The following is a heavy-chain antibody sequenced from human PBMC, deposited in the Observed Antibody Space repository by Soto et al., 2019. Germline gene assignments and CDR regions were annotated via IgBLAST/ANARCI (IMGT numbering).Heavy chain of an antibody. CDR3: ASTMVVFRYYYYMDV. D-gene: IGHD2-8*02. Sequence: GGSLRLSCAASGFTFSSYAMSWVRQAPGKGLEWVSVISGGGGSTYYADSVKGRFTISRDNSKNTLYLQMNSLRAEDTAVYYCASTMVVFRYYYYMDVWGKGTTVTVSS. V-gene: IGHV3-23*01. CDR2: ISGGGGST. CDR1: GFTFSSYA. J-gene: IGHJ6*03.